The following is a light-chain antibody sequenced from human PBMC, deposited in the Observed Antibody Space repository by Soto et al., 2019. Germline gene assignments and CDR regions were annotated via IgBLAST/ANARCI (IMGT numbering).Light chain of an antibody. Sequence: QSALTQPPSASGTPGQGVTISCSGSNSNIGTNTVNWYQQLPGTAPKALIHTNNQRPSGVPDRFSGSKSGTSASLAISGLQSEDEAHYYCAAWDDSLTALVFGGGTKLTVL. CDR1: NSNIGTNT. V-gene: IGLV1-44*01. CDR3: AAWDDSLTALV. CDR2: TNN. J-gene: IGLJ2*01.